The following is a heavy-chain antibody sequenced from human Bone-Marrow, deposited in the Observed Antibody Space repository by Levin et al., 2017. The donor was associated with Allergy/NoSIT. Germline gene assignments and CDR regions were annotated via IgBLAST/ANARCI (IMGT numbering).Heavy chain of an antibody. CDR1: GFTFSSYE. D-gene: IGHD1-14*01. CDR3: ARFPIRRYNAFDI. V-gene: IGHV3-48*03. CDR2: ISSSGSTI. J-gene: IGHJ3*02. Sequence: LSLTCAASGFTFSSYEMNWVRQAPGKGLEWVSYISSSGSTIYYADSVKGRFTISRDNAKNSLYLQMNSLRAEDTAVYYCARFPIRRYNAFDIWGQGTMVTVSS.